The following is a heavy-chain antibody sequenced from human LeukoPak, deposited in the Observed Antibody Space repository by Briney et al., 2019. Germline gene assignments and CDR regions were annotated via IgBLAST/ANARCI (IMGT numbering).Heavy chain of an antibody. Sequence: ASVKVSCKASGYTFTSYDINWVRQATGQGLEWMGWMNTDSGNTGYAQKFQGRVTMTRNTSISTAYMELSSLRSEDTAVYYCARCSAYSSSWYDYYGMDVWGQGTTVTVSS. V-gene: IGHV1-8*01. D-gene: IGHD6-13*01. J-gene: IGHJ6*02. CDR3: ARCSAYSSSWYDYYGMDV. CDR1: GYTFTSYD. CDR2: MNTDSGNT.